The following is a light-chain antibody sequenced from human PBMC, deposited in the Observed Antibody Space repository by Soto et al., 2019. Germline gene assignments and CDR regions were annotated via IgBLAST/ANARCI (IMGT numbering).Light chain of an antibody. CDR2: DVS. Sequence: QSVLTQPASVSGSPGQSITISCVGTSSDIGDYNYVSWYQQHPGKVPKVIIYDVSNRPSGVSYRFSATKSSNTASLTISGLQAEDEADYYCCSYTRSGTLIFGTGTKLTVL. CDR3: CSYTRSGTLI. J-gene: IGLJ1*01. CDR1: SSDIGDYNY. V-gene: IGLV2-14*01.